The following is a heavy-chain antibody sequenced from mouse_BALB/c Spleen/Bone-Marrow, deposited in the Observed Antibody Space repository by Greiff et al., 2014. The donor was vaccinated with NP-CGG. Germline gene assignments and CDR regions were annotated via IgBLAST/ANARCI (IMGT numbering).Heavy chain of an antibody. CDR1: GFSLTSYG. Sequence: VKLQESGPGLVAPSQSLSITCTVSGFSLTSYGVHWVRQPPEKGLEWLGVKWAGGTTSYNSALMSRLSISRDNSKSQVFLKMNSLQTDDTAIYYCARTGTKDYFDYWGQGTTLTVSS. V-gene: IGHV2-9*02. CDR3: ARTGTKDYFDY. CDR2: KWAGGTT. J-gene: IGHJ2*01. D-gene: IGHD4-1*01.